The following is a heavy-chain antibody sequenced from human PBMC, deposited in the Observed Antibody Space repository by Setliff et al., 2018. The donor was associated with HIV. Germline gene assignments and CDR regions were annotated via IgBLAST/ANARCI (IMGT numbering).Heavy chain of an antibody. CDR3: AKVPLFVVVPAALGGMDV. CDR2: ISSSGGTI. CDR1: GFTFSRYE. J-gene: IGHJ6*02. Sequence: LRLSCAASGFTFSRYEMNWVRQAPGKGLEWVSYISSSGGTIYYADSVKGRFTISRDNAKNSLYLQMNSLRAEDTAVYYCAKVPLFVVVPAALGGMDVWGQGTTVTVSS. V-gene: IGHV3-48*03. D-gene: IGHD2-2*01.